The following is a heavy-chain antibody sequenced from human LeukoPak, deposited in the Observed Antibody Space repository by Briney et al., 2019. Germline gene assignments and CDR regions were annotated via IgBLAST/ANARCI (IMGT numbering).Heavy chain of an antibody. V-gene: IGHV3-33*08. J-gene: IGHJ4*02. D-gene: IGHD3-10*01. CDR3: ARGMGVYGFDY. CDR1: GFTFSSYA. Sequence: PGGSLRLSCAASGFTFSSYAMSWVRQAPGKGLEWVAVIWYDGSNKYYADSVKGRFTISRDNSKNTLYLQMNSLRAEDTAVYYCARGMGVYGFDYWGQGTLVTVSS. CDR2: IWYDGSNK.